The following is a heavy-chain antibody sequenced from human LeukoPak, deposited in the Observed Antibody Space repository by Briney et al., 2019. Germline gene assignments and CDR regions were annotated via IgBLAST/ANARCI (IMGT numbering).Heavy chain of an antibody. V-gene: IGHV4-34*01. D-gene: IGHD2-15*01. CDR1: GGSFSGYY. Sequence: SETLSLTCAVYGGSFSGYYWSWIRQPPGKGLEWIGEINHSGSTNYNPSLKSRVTISVDTSKNQFSLKLSSVTAADTAVYYCARGRPRHCSGGSCYGDCFDPGAQGTLVPVSS. CDR2: INHSGST. CDR3: ARGRPRHCSGGSCYGDCFDP. J-gene: IGHJ5*02.